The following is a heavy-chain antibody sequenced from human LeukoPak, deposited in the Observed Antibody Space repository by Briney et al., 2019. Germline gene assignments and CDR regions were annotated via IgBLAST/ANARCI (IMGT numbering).Heavy chain of an antibody. V-gene: IGHV4-59*01. CDR1: GGSISSYY. J-gene: IGHJ4*02. Sequence: NPSETLSLTCTVSGGSISSYYWSWIRQPPGKGLEWIGHIYHSGSTNYNPSLKSRVTISIDTSKNQFSLRLSSVTAADTAVYYCARGAAGYSYGWGQGTLVTVSS. D-gene: IGHD5-18*01. CDR3: ARGAAGYSYG. CDR2: IYHSGST.